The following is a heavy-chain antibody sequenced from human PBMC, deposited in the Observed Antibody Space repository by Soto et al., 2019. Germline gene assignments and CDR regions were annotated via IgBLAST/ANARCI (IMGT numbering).Heavy chain of an antibody. Sequence: PGGSLRLSCAASGFTFHDYVMLWVRQAPGKGLEWVSAINWDGASVSYADSVKGRFTISRDNAKNSLYLQMNSLRAEDTALYYCARWLQLRYYGMDVWGQGTTVTVSS. V-gene: IGHV3-20*04. CDR1: GFTFHDYV. J-gene: IGHJ6*02. D-gene: IGHD2-2*01. CDR3: ARWLQLRYYGMDV. CDR2: INWDGASV.